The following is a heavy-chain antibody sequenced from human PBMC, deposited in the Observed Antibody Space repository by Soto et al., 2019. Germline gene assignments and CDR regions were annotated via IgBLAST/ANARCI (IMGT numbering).Heavy chain of an antibody. Sequence: PSETLSLTCTVSGASISSGDYYWTWIRQPPGKGLEWIGYIYYSGTTYYNPSLKSRVSISLDASKNRFSLKLTSVTAADTGVYYCALRFGTAWGQETTVTVSS. CDR3: ALRFGTA. J-gene: IGHJ6*02. D-gene: IGHD5-12*01. V-gene: IGHV4-30-4*01. CDR2: IYYSGTT. CDR1: GASISSGDYY.